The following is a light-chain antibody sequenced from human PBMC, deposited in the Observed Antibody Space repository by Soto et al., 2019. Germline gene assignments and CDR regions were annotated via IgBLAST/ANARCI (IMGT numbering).Light chain of an antibody. J-gene: IGLJ1*01. CDR2: EVF. CDR3: TSYTTTNTLYV. V-gene: IGLV2-14*01. CDR1: NSDVGAYNY. Sequence: LTQPASVSGSPGQSITIPCTGTNSDVGAYNYVSWYQHHPGKAPKLMIYEVFTRSSGISSRFSGSKSGSTASLTISGLQAEDEADYYCTSYTTTNTLYVFGTGTKVTVL.